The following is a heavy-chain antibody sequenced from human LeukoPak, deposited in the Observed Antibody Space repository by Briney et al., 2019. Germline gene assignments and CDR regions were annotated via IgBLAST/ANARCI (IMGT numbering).Heavy chain of an antibody. D-gene: IGHD6-13*01. CDR2: ISWNNGSI. Sequence: PGGSLRLSCVASGFNFDDYAMHWVRQAPGKGMEWVSGISWNNGSIQYAASVKGRFTISRDSAKKSLYLHMNSLRPEDTAFYYCAKDGEVLSAGEIDYWGQGTLVTVSS. J-gene: IGHJ4*02. V-gene: IGHV3-9*01. CDR3: AKDGEVLSAGEIDY. CDR1: GFNFDDYA.